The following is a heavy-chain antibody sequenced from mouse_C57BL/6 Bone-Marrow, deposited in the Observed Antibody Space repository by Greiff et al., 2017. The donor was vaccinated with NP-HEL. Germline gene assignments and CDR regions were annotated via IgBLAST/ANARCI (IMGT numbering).Heavy chain of an antibody. Sequence: VPLPQSVAELLRPGASVKLSFPASGFNIKNTYMHWVQPRPVQGLEWIGRIDPANGNNKYAPKFQGKATITADTSSNTAYLQLSSLTSEDTAIYYCASPRRSSGYLYYAMDYWGQGTSVTVSS. J-gene: IGHJ4*01. CDR2: IDPANGNN. CDR3: ASPRRSSGYLYYAMDY. V-gene: IGHV14-3*01. CDR1: GFNIKNTY. D-gene: IGHD3-2*02.